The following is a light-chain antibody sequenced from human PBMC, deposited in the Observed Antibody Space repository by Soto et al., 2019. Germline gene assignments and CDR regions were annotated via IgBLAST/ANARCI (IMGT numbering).Light chain of an antibody. CDR3: SSYAGSGTLVV. V-gene: IGLV2-14*01. CDR2: DVS. Sequence: QSVLTQPASVSGSPGQSITISCTGTRSDIGAYNFVSWYQQHPGKAPKLMIYDVSIRPSGVSHRFSGSKSGNTASLTISGLQAEDEADYYCSSYAGSGTLVVFGGGTKLTVL. CDR1: RSDIGAYNF. J-gene: IGLJ2*01.